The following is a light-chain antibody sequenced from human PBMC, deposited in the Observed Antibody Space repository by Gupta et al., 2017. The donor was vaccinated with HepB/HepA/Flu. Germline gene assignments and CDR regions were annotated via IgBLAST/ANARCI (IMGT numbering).Light chain of an antibody. Sequence: EIVLTQSPGTLSLSPGERATLSCRASQTITSNYLAWYQQKPGQAPRLLMYGATSRATGVPDRFSGSGSGTDFTLTISRLESEDFVVYYCQQDGSAPLTFGQGTRLEIK. CDR1: QTITSNY. J-gene: IGKJ5*01. CDR3: QQDGSAPLT. CDR2: GAT. V-gene: IGKV3-20*01.